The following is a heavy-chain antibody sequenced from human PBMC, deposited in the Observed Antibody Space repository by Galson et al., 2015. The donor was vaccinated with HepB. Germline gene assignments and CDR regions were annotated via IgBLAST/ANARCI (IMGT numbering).Heavy chain of an antibody. CDR3: ARDGPTGSKRENYYDSSGYIY. CDR1: GFTFSSYA. D-gene: IGHD3-22*01. V-gene: IGHV3-30*04. CDR2: ISYDGSNK. J-gene: IGHJ4*02. Sequence: SLRLSCAASGFTFSSYAMHWVRQAPGKGLEWVAVISYDGSNKYYADSVKGRFTISRDNSKNTLYLQMNSLRAEDTAVYYYARDGPTGSKRENYYDSSGYIYWGQGTLVTVSS.